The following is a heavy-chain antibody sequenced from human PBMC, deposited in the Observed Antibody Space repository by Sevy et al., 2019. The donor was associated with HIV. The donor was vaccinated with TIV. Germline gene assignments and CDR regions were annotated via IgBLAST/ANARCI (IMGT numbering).Heavy chain of an antibody. CDR1: VFTFSSYA. V-gene: IGHV3-30-3*01. J-gene: IGHJ6*02. CDR3: ARERTYSSSSDYYYGMDV. CDR2: ISYDGSNK. D-gene: IGHD6-13*01. Sequence: GGSLRLSCAASVFTFSSYATHWVRQAPGEGLEWVAVISYDGSNKYYADSVKGRFTISRDNSKNTLYLQMNSLRAEDTAVYYCARERTYSSSSDYYYGMDVWGQGTTVTVSS.